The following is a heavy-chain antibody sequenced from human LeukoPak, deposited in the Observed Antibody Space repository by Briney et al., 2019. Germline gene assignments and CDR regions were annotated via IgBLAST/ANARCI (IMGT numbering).Heavy chain of an antibody. V-gene: IGHV3-23*01. Sequence: PGGSLRVSCAASGFIFSTYTMNWVRQAPGKGLEWVSSISSSGGSTYYADSVKGRFTISRDNSKNTLYLQVDSLRAEDTAVYYCAEAAVYHDSCPDSWGQGTLVTVSS. J-gene: IGHJ4*02. CDR1: GFIFSTYT. D-gene: IGHD5/OR15-5a*01. CDR2: ISSSGGST. CDR3: AEAAVYHDSCPDS.